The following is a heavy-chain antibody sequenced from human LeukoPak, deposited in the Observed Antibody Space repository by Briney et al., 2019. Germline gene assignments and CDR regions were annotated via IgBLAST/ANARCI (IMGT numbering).Heavy chain of an antibody. CDR3: ARVGCSGGSCYSDFDY. D-gene: IGHD2-15*01. CDR2: MNPNSGNT. J-gene: IGHJ4*02. V-gene: IGHV1-8*01. Sequence: ASVKVSCKASGYTFTSYDINWVRQATGQGLEWMGWMNPNSGNTGYAQKFQGRVTMTRNTSISTAYMELSSLRSDDTAVYYCARVGCSGGSCYSDFDYWGQGTLVTVSS. CDR1: GYTFTSYD.